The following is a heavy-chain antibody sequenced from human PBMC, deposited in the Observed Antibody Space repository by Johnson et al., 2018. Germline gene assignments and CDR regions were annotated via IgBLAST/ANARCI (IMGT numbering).Heavy chain of an antibody. D-gene: IGHD6-13*01. CDR1: GFTFSSYG. CDR3: AKDGIAGPDYYMDV. Sequence: QVQLGESGGGLVKPGGSLRLSCAASGFTFSSYGMHWVRQAPGKGLEWVAVISYDGSSKYYADSVKGRFTISRDNYKNTLYLQMNSLRAEDTAVYYFAKDGIAGPDYYMDVWGKGTTVTVSS. J-gene: IGHJ6*03. CDR2: ISYDGSSK. V-gene: IGHV3-30*18.